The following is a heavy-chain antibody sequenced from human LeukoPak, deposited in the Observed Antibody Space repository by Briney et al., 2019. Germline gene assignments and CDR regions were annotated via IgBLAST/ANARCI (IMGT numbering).Heavy chain of an antibody. D-gene: IGHD1-14*01. J-gene: IGHJ4*02. V-gene: IGHV3-66*01. CDR1: GFTFSSYV. Sequence: GGSLRLSCAASGFTFSSYVMSWVRQAPGKGLEWVSVIYSGGSTYYADSVKGRFTISRDNSKNTLYLQMNSLRAEDTAVYYCARGVSRTSFDYWGQGTLVTVSS. CDR3: ARGVSRTSFDY. CDR2: IYSGGST.